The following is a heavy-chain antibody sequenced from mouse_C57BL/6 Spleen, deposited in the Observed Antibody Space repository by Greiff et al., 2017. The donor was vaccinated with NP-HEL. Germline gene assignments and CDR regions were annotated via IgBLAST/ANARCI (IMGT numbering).Heavy chain of an antibody. D-gene: IGHD2-4*01. CDR2: INPGSGGT. Sequence: QVQLQQSGAELVRPGTSVKVSCKASGYAFTNYLIEWVKQRPGQGLEWIGVINPGSGGTNYNEKVKGKATLTADKSSSTAYMQLSSLTSEDSAVYFCARGDHYDYVFDYWGQGTTLTVSS. V-gene: IGHV1-54*01. CDR3: ARGDHYDYVFDY. CDR1: GYAFTNYL. J-gene: IGHJ2*01.